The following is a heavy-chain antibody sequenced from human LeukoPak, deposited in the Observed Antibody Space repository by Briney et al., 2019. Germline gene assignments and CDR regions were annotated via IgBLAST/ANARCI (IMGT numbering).Heavy chain of an antibody. D-gene: IGHD5-18*01. CDR2: INPNSGGT. V-gene: IGHV1-2*04. CDR3: ARGLRGYSYGNNWFDP. Sequence: ASVKVSCKASGYTFTGYYMHWVRQAPGQGLEWAGWINPNSGGTNYAQKFQGWVTMTRDTSISTAYMELSRLRSDDTAVYYCARGLRGYSYGNNWFDPWGQGTLVTVSS. CDR1: GYTFTGYY. J-gene: IGHJ5*02.